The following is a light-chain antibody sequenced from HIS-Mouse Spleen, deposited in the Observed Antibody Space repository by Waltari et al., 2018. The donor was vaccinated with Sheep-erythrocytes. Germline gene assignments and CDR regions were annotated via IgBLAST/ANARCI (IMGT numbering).Light chain of an antibody. CDR1: SSDVGSYNL. CDR3: CSYAGSSTLV. V-gene: IGLV2-23*01. J-gene: IGLJ2*01. CDR2: EGS. Sequence: QSALTQPASVSGSPGQSITISCTVTSSDVGSYNLVSWYQQHPGKAPKLMIYEGSKRPSGVSNRFSGSKSGNTASLTISGLQAEDEADYYCCSYAGSSTLVFGGGTK.